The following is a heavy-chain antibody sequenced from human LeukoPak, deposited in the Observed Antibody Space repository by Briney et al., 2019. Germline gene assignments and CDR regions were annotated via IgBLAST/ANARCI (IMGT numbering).Heavy chain of an antibody. CDR3: ARSTNYYDSSGYPDY. J-gene: IGHJ4*02. Sequence: GGSLRLSCAASGFTFSSYSMNWVRQAPGKGLEWVSYISSSSSTIYYADSVEGRFTISRDNAKNSLYLQMNSLRAEDTAVYYCARSTNYYDSSGYPDYWGQGTLVTVSS. CDR1: GFTFSSYS. D-gene: IGHD3-22*01. V-gene: IGHV3-48*01. CDR2: ISSSSSTI.